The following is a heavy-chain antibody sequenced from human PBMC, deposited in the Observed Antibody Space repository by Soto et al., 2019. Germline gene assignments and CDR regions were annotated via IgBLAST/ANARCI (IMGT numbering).Heavy chain of an antibody. V-gene: IGHV6-1*01. CDR1: GDSVSSNRAA. CDR2: THYRSKWYN. D-gene: IGHD4-4*01. Sequence: SQTLSLTCAISGDSVSSNRAAWNWIRQSPSRGLEWLGRTHYRSKWYNDYALSVKSRITINPDTSKNQFSLHLNSVTPEDTAVYYCARDPPDFHSAFDYWGQGTLVTVSS. J-gene: IGHJ4*02. CDR3: ARDPPDFHSAFDY.